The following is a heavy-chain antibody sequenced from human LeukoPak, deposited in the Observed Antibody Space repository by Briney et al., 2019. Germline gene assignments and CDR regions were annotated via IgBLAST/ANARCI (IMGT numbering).Heavy chain of an antibody. CDR2: IHSDGST. Sequence: GGSLRLSCAVSGFTVSSNYMSWVRQAPGEGLEWVSVIHSDGSTHYTDSVKGRFTISRDNSKSTLYLQMNSLRAEDTAVFYCVAGFCSGASCYSGPLQHWGQGTLVTVSS. V-gene: IGHV3-53*01. CDR1: GFTVSSNY. J-gene: IGHJ1*01. CDR3: VAGFCSGASCYSGPLQH. D-gene: IGHD2-15*01.